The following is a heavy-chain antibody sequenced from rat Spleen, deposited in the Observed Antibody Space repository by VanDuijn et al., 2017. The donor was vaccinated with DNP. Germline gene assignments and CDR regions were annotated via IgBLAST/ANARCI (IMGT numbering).Heavy chain of an antibody. D-gene: IGHD4-3*01. Sequence: QVQLKESGPGLVQPSQTLSLTCTVAGFSLTSYNVHWVRQPPGKGLEWMGVIWKHGATRYNSALKSRCSFSKATSKSQVFLQLNSQQTEDTATYYCARDLIIRDTTSAMDAWGQGTSVTVSS. CDR2: IWKHGAT. V-gene: IGHV2-41*01. CDR3: ARDLIIRDTTSAMDA. J-gene: IGHJ4*01. CDR1: GFSLTSYN.